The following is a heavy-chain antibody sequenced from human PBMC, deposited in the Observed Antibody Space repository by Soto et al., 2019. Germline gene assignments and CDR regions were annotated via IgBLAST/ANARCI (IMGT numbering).Heavy chain of an antibody. D-gene: IGHD1-26*01. CDR3: TRVCIVRSTNAAFEI. J-gene: IGHJ3*02. CDR2: ISYDGDST. Sequence: QVQLVQSGGGLVQPGRSLRLSCVASGFIFSDYAMHWVRQAPGKGLEWVAAISYDGDSTYYGDSVKGRFTISRDPSKNTLIMQMSRLLAEDPAVYFATRVCIVRSTNAAFEIWGRGTMVTVSS. V-gene: IGHV3-30*03. CDR1: GFIFSDYA.